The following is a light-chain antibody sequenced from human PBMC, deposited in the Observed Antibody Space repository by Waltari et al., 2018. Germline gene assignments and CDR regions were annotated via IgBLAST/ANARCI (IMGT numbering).Light chain of an antibody. CDR3: SSYTSSSTRVL. CDR2: EVS. V-gene: IGLV2-14*01. J-gene: IGLJ2*01. CDR1: SSDVGTYNY. Sequence: QSALTQPASVSGSPGQSITISCTGTSSDVGTYNYVSWYQHHPGKAPKLMIYEVSKRPSGVSGRFSGSKSGNSASLTISGLQAEDEADYYCSSYTSSSTRVLFGGGTKLTVL.